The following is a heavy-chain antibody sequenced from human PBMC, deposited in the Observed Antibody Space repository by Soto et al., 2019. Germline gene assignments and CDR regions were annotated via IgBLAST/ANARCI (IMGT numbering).Heavy chain of an antibody. Sequence: SETLSLTCTVSGGSIRSGGYYWSWVRQNPRKGLEWIGNIYYSGNTYYNPSHKSRLTISVDTSKNQFSLNLSSVTAADTAVYYCARDRLMATAGTARHYFGLDVWGQGTTVTVSS. J-gene: IGHJ6*02. CDR1: GGSIRSGGYY. D-gene: IGHD5-18*01. CDR3: ARDRLMATAGTARHYFGLDV. V-gene: IGHV4-31*03. CDR2: IYYSGNT.